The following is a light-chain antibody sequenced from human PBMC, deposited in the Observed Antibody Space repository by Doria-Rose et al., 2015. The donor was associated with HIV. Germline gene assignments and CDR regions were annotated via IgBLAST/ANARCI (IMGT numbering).Light chain of an antibody. V-gene: IGKV1-6*01. CDR2: GTS. CDR1: QGIRND. Sequence: PSSLSASVGDRVTITCRASQGIRNDLGWYQQKPGKAPKLLIFGTSSLQSGVSSRFSGSGSGTDFTLTISSLQPEDFATYYCLQDYSYPRTFGGGTKVEIK. CDR3: LQDYSYPRT. J-gene: IGKJ4*02.